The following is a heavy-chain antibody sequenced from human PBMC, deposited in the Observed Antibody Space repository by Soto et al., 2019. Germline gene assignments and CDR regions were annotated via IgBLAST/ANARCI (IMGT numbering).Heavy chain of an antibody. D-gene: IGHD3-16*02. V-gene: IGHV1-8*01. Sequence: ASVKVSCKASGYTFTSYDINWVRQASGQGLEWMGWMNPNSGNTVYAQKLQGRVTMTRNTSISTAYMELTSLRSEDTAVYYCARPHDYIWGSYRTIESYAMDVWGQGTTVTVSS. CDR3: ARPHDYIWGSYRTIESYAMDV. CDR1: GYTFTSYD. CDR2: MNPNSGNT. J-gene: IGHJ6*02.